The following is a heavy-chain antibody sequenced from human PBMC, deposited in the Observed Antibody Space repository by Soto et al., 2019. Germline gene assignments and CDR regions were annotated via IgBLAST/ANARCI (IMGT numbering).Heavy chain of an antibody. CDR2: IRSKAYGGTT. J-gene: IGHJ6*02. CDR1: GFTFGDYA. Sequence: SGGSLRLSCTASGFTFGDYAMSWFRQAPGKGLEWVGFIRSKAYGGTTEYAASVKGRFTISRDDSKSIAYLQMNSLKTEDTAVYYCTRDTPVHSPYYYYGMHVWGPGTTLTV. D-gene: IGHD1-1*01. CDR3: TRDTPVHSPYYYYGMHV. V-gene: IGHV3-49*03.